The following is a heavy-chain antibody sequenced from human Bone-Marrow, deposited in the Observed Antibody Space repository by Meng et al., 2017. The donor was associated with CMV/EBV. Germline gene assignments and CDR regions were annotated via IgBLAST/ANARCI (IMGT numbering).Heavy chain of an antibody. CDR2: INSDGSST. Sequence: ETLSLTCAASGFTFSSYWMHWVRQAPGKGLVWVSRINSDGSSTSYADSVKGRFTISRDNAKNTLYLQMNSLRAEDTAVYYCARDLYSSSWYEHYGMDVWGQGTTVTVSS. J-gene: IGHJ6*02. CDR3: ARDLYSSSWYEHYGMDV. CDR1: GFTFSSYW. V-gene: IGHV3-74*01. D-gene: IGHD6-13*01.